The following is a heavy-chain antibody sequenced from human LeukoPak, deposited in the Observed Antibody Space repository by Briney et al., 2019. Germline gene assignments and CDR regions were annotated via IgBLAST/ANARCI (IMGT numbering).Heavy chain of an antibody. CDR2: TYYRSKWYN. D-gene: IGHD3-10*01. J-gene: IGHJ4*02. V-gene: IGHV6-1*01. CDR3: ASFEGNMVRGVIRGEYYFDY. Sequence: SQTLSLTCAISGDSVSSNSAAWNWIRQSPSRGLEWLGRTYYRSKWYNDYAVSVKSRITINPDTSKNQFSLQLNSVTPEDTAVYYCASFEGNMVRGVIRGEYYFDYWGQGTLVTVSS. CDR1: GDSVSSNSAA.